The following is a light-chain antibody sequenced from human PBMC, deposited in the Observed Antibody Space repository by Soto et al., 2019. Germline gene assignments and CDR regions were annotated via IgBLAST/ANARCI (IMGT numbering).Light chain of an antibody. J-gene: IGLJ2*01. CDR3: SSYGGSNHVV. CDR1: SSDVGGYNY. Sequence: QSSLTQPPSASGSPGQSVTISCTGTSSDVGGYNYVSWYQQHPGKAPKLIICEVSKRPSGVPDHFSGSKSGNTASLTVSGLQADDEADYYCSSYGGSNHVVFGGGTKLTVL. CDR2: EVS. V-gene: IGLV2-8*01.